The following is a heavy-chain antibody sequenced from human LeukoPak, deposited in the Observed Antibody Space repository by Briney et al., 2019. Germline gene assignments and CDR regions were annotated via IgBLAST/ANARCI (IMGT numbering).Heavy chain of an antibody. Sequence: GGSLRLSCATSGFNFDRYIIHWVRQAPGKGLEWVSLAGWAGGTTFYSDSVRGRFTISRDSGRKSVYLQMNSLTTDDTAFYFCAKELDTMFFDYWGQGALVTVSS. V-gene: IGHV3-43*01. J-gene: IGHJ4*02. D-gene: IGHD3-10*02. CDR3: AKELDTMFFDY. CDR2: AGWAGGTT. CDR1: GFNFDRYI.